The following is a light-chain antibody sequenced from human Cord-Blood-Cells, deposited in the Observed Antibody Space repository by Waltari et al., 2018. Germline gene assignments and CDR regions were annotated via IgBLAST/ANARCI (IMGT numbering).Light chain of an antibody. CDR2: AAS. Sequence: DIQLTQSPSFLSASVGDRVTITCRAGQGISSYLAWYQQKPRKAPKLLIYAASTLQSGVPSRFSGSGSGTEFTLTISSLQPEDFATYYCQQLNSYPITFGQGTRLEIK. CDR3: QQLNSYPIT. J-gene: IGKJ5*01. V-gene: IGKV1-9*01. CDR1: QGISSY.